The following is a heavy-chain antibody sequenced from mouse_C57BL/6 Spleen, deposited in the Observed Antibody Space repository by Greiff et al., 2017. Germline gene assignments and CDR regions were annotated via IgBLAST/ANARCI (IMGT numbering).Heavy chain of an antibody. Sequence: EVQLQESGAELVKPGASVKLSCTASGFNIKDYYMHWVKQRTEQGLEWIGRIDPEDGDTKYAPNFQGKATITADTSSNTAYLQLSSLTSEDTAVYYCAPEAYDSSYAMDYWGQGTSVTVSS. D-gene: IGHD1-1*01. V-gene: IGHV14-2*01. CDR3: APEAYDSSYAMDY. CDR1: GFNIKDYY. CDR2: IDPEDGDT. J-gene: IGHJ4*01.